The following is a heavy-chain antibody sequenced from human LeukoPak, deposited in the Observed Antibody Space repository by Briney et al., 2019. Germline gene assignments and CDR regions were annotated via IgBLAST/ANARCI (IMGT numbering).Heavy chain of an antibody. CDR3: ARDGVRVAGTDTAMATEYYYYGMDV. CDR1: GFTVSSNH. CDR2: IYSGGST. V-gene: IGHV3-53*01. D-gene: IGHD5-18*01. J-gene: IGHJ6*02. Sequence: GGSLRLSCAASGFTVSSNHMSWVRQAPGKGLEWVSVIYSGGSTYYADSVKGRFTISRDNSKNTLYLQMNSLRAEDTAVYYCARDGVRVAGTDTAMATEYYYYGMDVWGQGTTVTVSS.